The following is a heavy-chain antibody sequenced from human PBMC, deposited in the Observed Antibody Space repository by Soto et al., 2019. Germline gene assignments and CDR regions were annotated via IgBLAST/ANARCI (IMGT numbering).Heavy chain of an antibody. V-gene: IGHV1-3*01. CDR3: VRGKRQSGSGGFHDNLNC. Sequence: ASVKDACKASGFPFTSYSIHWLRQAPGQRPEWMGWIVAANGNTKYSQKFQGRLSLTRDTSATTAYLGLRSLRSEDTAVYYCVRGKRQSGSGGFHDNLNCWEQGPLVTVSS. CDR2: IVAANGNT. D-gene: IGHD3-10*01. CDR1: GFPFTSYS. J-gene: IGHJ4*02.